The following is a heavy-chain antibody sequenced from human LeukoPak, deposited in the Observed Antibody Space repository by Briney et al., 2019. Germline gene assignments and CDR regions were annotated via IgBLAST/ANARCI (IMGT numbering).Heavy chain of an antibody. CDR3: ARDRWVQLWSDAFDI. CDR2: INHSGST. V-gene: IGHV4-34*01. J-gene: IGHJ3*02. Sequence: SETLSLTCAVYGGSFSGYYWSWIRQPPGKGLEWIGEINHSGSTNYNPSLKSRVTISVDKSKNQFSLKLSSVTAADTAVYYCARDRWVQLWSDAFDIWGQGTMVTVSS. D-gene: IGHD5-18*01. CDR1: GGSFSGYY.